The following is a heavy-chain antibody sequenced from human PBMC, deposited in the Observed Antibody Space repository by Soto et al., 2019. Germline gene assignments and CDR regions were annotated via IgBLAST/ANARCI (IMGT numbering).Heavy chain of an antibody. D-gene: IGHD3-22*01. CDR1: GFTVSSNY. J-gene: IGHJ4*02. Sequence: EVQLVESGGGLVQPGGSLRLSCAASGFTVSSNYMNWVRQAPGKGLEWVSVIYSGGSTYYADSVKGRFTISRHNSENTLYPQMSSLRADDTAVYYCAKEYYDSSGYYPTHFDYWGQGTLVTVSS. V-gene: IGHV3-53*04. CDR3: AKEYYDSSGYYPTHFDY. CDR2: IYSGGST.